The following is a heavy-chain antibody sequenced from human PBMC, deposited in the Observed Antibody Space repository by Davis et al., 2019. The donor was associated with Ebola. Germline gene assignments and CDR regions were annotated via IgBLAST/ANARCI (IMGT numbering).Heavy chain of an antibody. CDR1: GFTFSSYS. CDR2: ISSSSSTI. V-gene: IGHV3-48*01. Sequence: GGSLRLSCAASGFTFSSYSMNWVRQAPGKGLEWVSYISSSSSTIYYADSVKGRFTISRDNAKNSLYLQMNSLRAEDTAVYYCARAFSSGSITPFDYWGQGTLVTVSS. D-gene: IGHD3-22*01. J-gene: IGHJ4*02. CDR3: ARAFSSGSITPFDY.